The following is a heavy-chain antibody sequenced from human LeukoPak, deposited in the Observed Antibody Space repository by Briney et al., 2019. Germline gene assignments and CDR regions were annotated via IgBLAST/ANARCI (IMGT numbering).Heavy chain of an antibody. D-gene: IGHD4-23*01. CDR3: ARHMTTVVTSPDY. J-gene: IGHJ4*02. CDR2: ISVYDGKT. V-gene: IGHV1-18*01. Sequence: ASVKVSCKASGYDFSSYGLSWVRHVPGQGLQWMGWISVYDGKTDYGPLQGVTMTTDTSTGTAYMELRNLRSEDTVIYYCARHMTTVVTSPDYWGQGTMVTVSS. CDR1: GYDFSSYG.